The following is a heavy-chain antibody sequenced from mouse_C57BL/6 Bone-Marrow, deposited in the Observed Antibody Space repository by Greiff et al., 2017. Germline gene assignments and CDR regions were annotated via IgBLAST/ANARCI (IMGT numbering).Heavy chain of an antibody. V-gene: IGHV1-63*01. CDR3: ARRGDGYRTFAMDY. Sequence: QVQLQQSGAELVRPGTSVKMSCKASGYTFTNYWIGWAKQRPGHGLEWIGDIYPGGGYTNYNEKFKGKATLTADKSSSTAYMQFSSRTSEDSAIYYCARRGDGYRTFAMDYWGQGTSVTVSS. J-gene: IGHJ4*01. CDR2: IYPGGGYT. D-gene: IGHD2-3*01. CDR1: GYTFTNYW.